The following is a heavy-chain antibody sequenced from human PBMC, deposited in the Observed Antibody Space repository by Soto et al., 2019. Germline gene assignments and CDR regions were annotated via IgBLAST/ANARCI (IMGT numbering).Heavy chain of an antibody. J-gene: IGHJ4*02. CDR3: ARDSDILTGFEFDY. Sequence: ASVKVSCKASGYTFTSYGISWVRQAPGQGLEWMGWVSAYNGNTNYAQKLQGRVTMTTDTSTSTAYMELRSLRSDDTAVYYCARDSDILTGFEFDYWGQGTLVTVSS. CDR1: GYTFTSYG. CDR2: VSAYNGNT. D-gene: IGHD3-9*01. V-gene: IGHV1-18*01.